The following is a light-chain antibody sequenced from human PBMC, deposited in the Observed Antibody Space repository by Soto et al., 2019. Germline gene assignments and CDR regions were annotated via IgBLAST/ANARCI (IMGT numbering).Light chain of an antibody. CDR2: GAS. V-gene: IGKV3-15*01. CDR1: ESVGSN. Sequence: EVVMTQSPATLSVSPGERATLSCRASESVGSNLAWYQQKPGQAPRLLMYGASTRATGIPARFSGSESGTEFTLTISSLQSEDFAVYYCQQYDNWRLTFGGGTRLEIK. CDR3: QQYDNWRLT. J-gene: IGKJ4*01.